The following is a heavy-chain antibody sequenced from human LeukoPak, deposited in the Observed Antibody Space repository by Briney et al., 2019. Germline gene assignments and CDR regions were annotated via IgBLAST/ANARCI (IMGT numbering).Heavy chain of an antibody. Sequence: GGSLRLSCTASGFTFSSYAMSWVRQPPGKGLEWVSLISGGGGSTYYADSVKGRFTISRDNSKNTLYLEMNSLRAEDRAVYYCGKDRNVYCSGGSCYTLWGQGTLVTVSS. CDR2: ISGGGGST. D-gene: IGHD2-15*01. J-gene: IGHJ4*02. CDR1: GFTFSSYA. V-gene: IGHV3-23*01. CDR3: GKDRNVYCSGGSCYTL.